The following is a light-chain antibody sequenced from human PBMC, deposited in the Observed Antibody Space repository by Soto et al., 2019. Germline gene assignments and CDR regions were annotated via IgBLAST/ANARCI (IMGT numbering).Light chain of an antibody. Sequence: EIVLTQSPGTLSLSPGERATLSCRAIQSVSSNYLAWYQQKPGQAPRLLIYAASNRATGIPDRFSGSGSGTVFTLTIFGLEPEDSAVFYCQQYGASPRTFGQGTKVDIK. CDR1: QSVSSNY. CDR3: QQYGASPRT. J-gene: IGKJ1*01. V-gene: IGKV3-20*01. CDR2: AAS.